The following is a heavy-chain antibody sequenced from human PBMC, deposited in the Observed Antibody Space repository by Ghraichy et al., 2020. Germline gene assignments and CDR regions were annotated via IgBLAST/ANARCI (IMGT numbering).Heavy chain of an antibody. Sequence: SQTLSLTCAVYGGSFSGYYWSWIRQPPGKGLEWIGEINHSGSTNYNPSLKSRVTISVDTSKNQFSLKLSSVTAADTAVYYCARVTGSGWSLDYGMDVWGQGTTVTVSS. CDR1: GGSFSGYY. CDR2: INHSGST. J-gene: IGHJ6*02. D-gene: IGHD6-19*01. V-gene: IGHV4-34*01. CDR3: ARVTGSGWSLDYGMDV.